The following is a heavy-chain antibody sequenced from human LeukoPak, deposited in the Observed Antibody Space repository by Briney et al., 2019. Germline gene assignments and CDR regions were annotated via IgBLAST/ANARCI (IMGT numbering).Heavy chain of an antibody. CDR1: GLTFSSYS. V-gene: IGHV3-21*01. Sequence: GGSLRLSCAASGLTFSSYSMNWVRQAPGKGLEWVSYISISSRYIYYADSLKGRFTISRDNAKSSLYLQMSSLRAEDTAVYYCARVRTNTYGFDYWGQGTLVTVSS. D-gene: IGHD5-18*01. J-gene: IGHJ4*02. CDR2: ISISSRYI. CDR3: ARVRTNTYGFDY.